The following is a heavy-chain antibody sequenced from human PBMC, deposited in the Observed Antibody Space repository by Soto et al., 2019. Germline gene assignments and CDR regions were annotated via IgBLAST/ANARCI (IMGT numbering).Heavy chain of an antibody. Sequence: EVQLVESGGGLVQPGGSLRLSCAASGFTFSSYWMHWVRQAPGKGLVWVSRINSDGSSTNFADSVKGRFTISRDNAKNTRYLQMSSLTAEDTAVYYCARIDSSGWIDCWGQGTLVTVSS. V-gene: IGHV3-74*01. CDR2: INSDGSST. CDR1: GFTFSSYW. D-gene: IGHD6-19*01. J-gene: IGHJ4*02. CDR3: ARIDSSGWIDC.